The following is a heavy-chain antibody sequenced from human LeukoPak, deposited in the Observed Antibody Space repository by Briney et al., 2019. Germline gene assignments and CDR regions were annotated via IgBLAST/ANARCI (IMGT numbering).Heavy chain of an antibody. Sequence: SSETLSLTCTVSGGSISSYYWSWIRQPPGKGLEWIGYIYYTESTNYNPSLKSRVTMSVDTSKNQFSLKLSSVTAADTAVYYCARGGNCSGGSCYSDRGWFDPWGQGTLVTVSS. J-gene: IGHJ5*02. D-gene: IGHD2-15*01. CDR3: ARGGNCSGGSCYSDRGWFDP. CDR2: IYYTEST. V-gene: IGHV4-59*01. CDR1: GGSISSYY.